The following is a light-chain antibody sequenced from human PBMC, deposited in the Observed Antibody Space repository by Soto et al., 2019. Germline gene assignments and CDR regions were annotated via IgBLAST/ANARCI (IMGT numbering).Light chain of an antibody. CDR1: QSVKSSY. CDR3: QQYGSSIT. CDR2: GTS. V-gene: IGKV3-20*01. Sequence: IVLTQSPGPLSLSPGERATLPCSASQSVKSSYLAWYQHKPGQAPRLLIYGTSSRATGIPDRFSVSGSGTDFTLTISRLEPEDFAVYYCQQYGSSITFGQGTRLEI. J-gene: IGKJ5*01.